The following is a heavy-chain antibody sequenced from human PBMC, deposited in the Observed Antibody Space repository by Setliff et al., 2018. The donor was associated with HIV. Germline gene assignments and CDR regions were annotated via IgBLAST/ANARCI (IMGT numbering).Heavy chain of an antibody. CDR3: AARKLSAAAFDY. Sequence: SETLSLTCSVSGDSISAYYWTWIRQSPGKGLEWIGWIYKNGNTNYNPSLTSRLTISVDTSKNRFSLKLSSVTAADTAVYYCAARKLSAAAFDYWGQGSLVTV. CDR1: GDSISAYY. CDR2: IYKNGNT. J-gene: IGHJ4*02. V-gene: IGHV4-4*09. D-gene: IGHD6-13*01.